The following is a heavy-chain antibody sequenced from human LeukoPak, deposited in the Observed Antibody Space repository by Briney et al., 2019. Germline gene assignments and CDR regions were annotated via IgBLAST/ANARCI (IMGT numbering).Heavy chain of an antibody. D-gene: IGHD3-3*01. CDR2: ISYDGSNK. V-gene: IGHV3-30-3*01. Sequence: PGGSLRLSCAASGFTFTSYAMHWVRQAPGKGLEWVAVISYDGSNKYYADSVKGRFTISRDNSKNTLYLQMNSLRAEDTAVYYCARSGGRITILGGGFDYWGQATLVTVSS. CDR3: ARSGGRITILGGGFDY. J-gene: IGHJ4*02. CDR1: GFTFTSYA.